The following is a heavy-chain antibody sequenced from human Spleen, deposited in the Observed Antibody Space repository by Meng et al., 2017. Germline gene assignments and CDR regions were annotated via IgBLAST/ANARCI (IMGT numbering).Heavy chain of an antibody. CDR1: GYTFPDYW. D-gene: IGHD6-13*01. CDR3: ARDEDISAAGKLFGDY. CDR2: INPKGGDT. J-gene: IGHJ4*02. Sequence: QVQLVQAGAEVKKPGASVKVSCKASGYTFPDYWLHWVRRAPGQGLEWMGRINPKGGDTHYAQRFQGRVTMTGDTSISTAYMELSGLRSDDTAMYYCARDEDISAAGKLFGDYWGQGTLVTVSS. V-gene: IGHV1-2*06.